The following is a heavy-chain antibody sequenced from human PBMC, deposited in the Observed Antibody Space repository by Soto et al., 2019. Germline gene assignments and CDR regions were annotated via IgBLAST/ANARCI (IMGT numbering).Heavy chain of an antibody. CDR3: AMYYGHGQDY. D-gene: IGHD3-10*01. CDR2: ISYGGTT. Sequence: QVQLHQSGPGLVKPSETLSLTCSVSGASVTNYYWSWIRQSPGKGLEWIGYISYGGTTNFNSSLKGRVTVSVDMSKNQFSLTLNSVTAADTAVYYCAMYYGHGQDYWGQGTVVTVSS. V-gene: IGHV4-59*02. CDR1: GASVTNYY. J-gene: IGHJ4*02.